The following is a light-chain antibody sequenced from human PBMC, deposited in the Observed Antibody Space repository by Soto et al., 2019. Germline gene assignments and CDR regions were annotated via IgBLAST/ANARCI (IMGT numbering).Light chain of an antibody. J-gene: IGKJ5*01. Sequence: EIVMTQSPATLSVSPGERATLSCRASQSANNHLAGYQQKPGRAPRLLINGASNRATGIPARFSGSGSGTEFALPISSMQSEDFALYYCQQYKNWPPTTFGQGTRLE. CDR3: QQYKNWPPTT. CDR1: QSANNH. V-gene: IGKV3-15*01. CDR2: GAS.